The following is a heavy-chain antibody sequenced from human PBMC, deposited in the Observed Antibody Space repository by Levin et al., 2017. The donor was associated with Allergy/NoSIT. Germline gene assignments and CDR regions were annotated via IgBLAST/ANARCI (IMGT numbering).Heavy chain of an antibody. Sequence: SGPTLVKPTETLTLTCTVSGFSLSNARMGVSWIRQPPGKALEWLAHIFSNDEKSYSTSLKSSLTISKDTSKSQVVLTMTNMDPVDTATYYCARVHYDYIWGSSQYAFDIWGQGTMVTVSS. CDR1: GFSLSNARMG. D-gene: IGHD3-16*01. CDR2: IFSNDEK. J-gene: IGHJ3*02. CDR3: ARVHYDYIWGSSQYAFDI. V-gene: IGHV2-26*01.